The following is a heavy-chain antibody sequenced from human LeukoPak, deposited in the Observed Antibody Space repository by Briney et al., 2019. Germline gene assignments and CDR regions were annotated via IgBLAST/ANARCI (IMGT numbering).Heavy chain of an antibody. J-gene: IGHJ4*02. Sequence: SETLSLTCTVSGGSISSYYWSWIRQPPGKGLEWIGYIYYSGSTNYNPSLKSRVTISVDTSKNQFSLKLSSVTAADTAVYYCARDLSGLNYFDYWGQGTLVTVSS. CDR3: ARDLSGLNYFDY. V-gene: IGHV4-59*01. CDR2: IYYSGST. D-gene: IGHD3-9*01. CDR1: GGSISSYY.